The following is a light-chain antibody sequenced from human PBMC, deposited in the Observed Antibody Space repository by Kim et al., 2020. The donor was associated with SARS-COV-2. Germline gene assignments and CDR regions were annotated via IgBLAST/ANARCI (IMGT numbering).Light chain of an antibody. V-gene: IGLV1-40*01. CDR1: SSNIGEGYD. J-gene: IGLJ3*02. CDR3: QSYDSSLSGSWV. CDR2: ANT. Sequence: VTISCTGGSSNIGEGYDVHWYQQLPGTAPKLLIYANTDRPSGVPDRFSASKSGSSASLAITGLQAEDEADYYCQSYDSSLSGSWVFGGGTKVTVL.